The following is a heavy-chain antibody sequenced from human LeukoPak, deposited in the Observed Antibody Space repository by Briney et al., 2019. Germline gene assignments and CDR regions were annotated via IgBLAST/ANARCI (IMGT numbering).Heavy chain of an antibody. J-gene: IGHJ4*02. CDR2: IIPILGIA. V-gene: IGHV1-69*04. Sequence: ASVKVSCKASGGTFSSYAISWVRQAPGQGLEWMGRIIPILGIANYAQKFQGRVTITADKSTSTAYMELSSLISEDTAVYYCARAIRNQLLSDHWGPGTLVTVSS. CDR1: GGTFSSYA. CDR3: ARAIRNQLLSDH. D-gene: IGHD2-2*01.